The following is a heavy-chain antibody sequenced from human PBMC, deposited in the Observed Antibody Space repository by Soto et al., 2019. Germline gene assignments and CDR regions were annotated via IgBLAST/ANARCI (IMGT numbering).Heavy chain of an antibody. Sequence: XTLSLPCTVSGGSLSSSYYYWGWSRQPPGKGLEWIGSIFYSGRNYYNPSLESRVTISVERSKSQFSLRLTSLTAADTAVYYCPKHDRGDYPDYWGQGILGTVSS. CDR2: IFYSGRN. V-gene: IGHV4-39*01. CDR1: GGSLSSSYYY. D-gene: IGHD4-17*01. CDR3: PKHDRGDYPDY. J-gene: IGHJ4*02.